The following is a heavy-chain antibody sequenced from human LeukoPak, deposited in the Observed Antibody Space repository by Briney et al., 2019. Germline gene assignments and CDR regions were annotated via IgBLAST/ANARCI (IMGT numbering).Heavy chain of an antibody. Sequence: GGSLRLSCAASGFTFGDYYMSWIRQAPGKGLEWVSYMSTTGKTIYYADSVKGRFTISRDNAKNSLYLQMNSLRGEDAALYYCARAGVCTTTSCDGGIDYWGQGTLVTVSS. J-gene: IGHJ4*02. V-gene: IGHV3-11*04. D-gene: IGHD2-2*01. CDR3: ARAGVCTTTSCDGGIDY. CDR1: GFTFGDYY. CDR2: MSTTGKTI.